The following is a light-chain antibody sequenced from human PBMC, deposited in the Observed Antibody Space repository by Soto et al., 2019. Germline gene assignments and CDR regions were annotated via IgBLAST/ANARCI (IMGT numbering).Light chain of an antibody. V-gene: IGKV1-5*01. CDR2: DAS. Sequence: DIQMPQSPSTLSASVGDRVTITCRASQSISSRLAWYQQKPGKAPKLLIYDASSLESGVPSRFSGSGSGTEFPLTISSLQPDDFATYYCHQYNSYSWTFGQGTKVEIK. J-gene: IGKJ1*01. CDR3: HQYNSYSWT. CDR1: QSISSR.